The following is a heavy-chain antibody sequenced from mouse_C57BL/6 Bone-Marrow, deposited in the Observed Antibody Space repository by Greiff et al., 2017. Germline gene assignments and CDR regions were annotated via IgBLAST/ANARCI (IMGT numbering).Heavy chain of an antibody. CDR3: ARPLYYGYFDY. D-gene: IGHD2-1*01. V-gene: IGHV1-61*01. CDR1: GYTFTSYW. J-gene: IGHJ2*01. CDR2: IYPSDSET. Sequence: VQLQQPGAELVRPGSSVKLSCKASGYTFTSYWMDWVKQRPGQGLEWIGNIYPSDSETHYNQKFKDKATLTVDKSSSTAYMQLSSLTSEDSAVYYCARPLYYGYFDYWGQGTTLTVSS.